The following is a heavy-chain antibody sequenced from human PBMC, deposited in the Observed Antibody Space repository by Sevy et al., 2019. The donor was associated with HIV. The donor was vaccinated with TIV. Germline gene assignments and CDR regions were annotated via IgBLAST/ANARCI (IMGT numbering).Heavy chain of an antibody. V-gene: IGHV3-13*01. CDR3: TKAQLSGGVRGHRYGMDV. D-gene: IGHD3-10*01. CDR2: IGIAGDS. J-gene: IGHJ6*02. Sequence: GWSLRLSCAASGFTFSSYDMYWVRQVRGKGLEWVSAIGIAGDSYYPDSVKGRFTISRDNANNSLYLQMNSLRAGDTAIYYCTKAQLSGGVRGHRYGMDVWGQGTTVTVSS. CDR1: GFTFSSYD.